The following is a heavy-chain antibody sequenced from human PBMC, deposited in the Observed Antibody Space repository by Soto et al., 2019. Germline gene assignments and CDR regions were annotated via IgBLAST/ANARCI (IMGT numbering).Heavy chain of an antibody. Sequence: QVQLVQSGAEEKKPGASVKVSCKASGYTFTNYAIHWVRQAPGQRLEWMGWINAGNANTEYSQKFQGRVTITRDTSASTAYMELSSLRSEDTAVYYCARGPLLVVTPLHYFDYWGQGTLVTVSS. CDR3: ARGPLLVVTPLHYFDY. CDR2: INAGNANT. V-gene: IGHV1-3*05. CDR1: GYTFTNYA. J-gene: IGHJ4*02. D-gene: IGHD2-21*02.